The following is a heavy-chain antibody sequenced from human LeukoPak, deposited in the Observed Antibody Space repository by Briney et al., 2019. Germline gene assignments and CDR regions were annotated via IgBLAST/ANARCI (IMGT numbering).Heavy chain of an antibody. V-gene: IGHV1-46*01. Sequence: ASVTVSFTSSGYTFTIYGISWVRQAPGQGLEWMGIINPSGGSTSYAQKFQGRVTMTRDTSTSTVYMELSRLRSEDTAVYYCARAGFGGHFDYWGQGTLVSVST. D-gene: IGHD3-10*01. CDR1: GYTFTIYG. CDR2: INPSGGST. J-gene: IGHJ4*02. CDR3: ARAGFGGHFDY.